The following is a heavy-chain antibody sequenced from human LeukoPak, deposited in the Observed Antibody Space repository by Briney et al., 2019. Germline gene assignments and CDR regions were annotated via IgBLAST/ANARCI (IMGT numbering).Heavy chain of an antibody. CDR2: INHSGST. J-gene: IGHJ3*02. Sequence: SETLSLTCAVYGGSFSGYYWSWIRQPPGKGLEWIGEINHSGSTNYNPSLRSRVTISVDTSKNQFSPKLTSVTAADTAVYYCARVRRDGYKSPLHIWGQGTVVMVSS. CDR1: GGSFSGYY. CDR3: ARVRRDGYKSPLHI. D-gene: IGHD5-24*01. V-gene: IGHV4-34*01.